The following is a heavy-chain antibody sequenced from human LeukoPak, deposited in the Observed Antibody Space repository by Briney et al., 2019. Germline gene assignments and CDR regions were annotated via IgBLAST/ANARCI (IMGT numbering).Heavy chain of an antibody. CDR3: ARGRIRRTYFDY. D-gene: IGHD1-14*01. J-gene: IGHJ4*02. Sequence: SETLSLTCAVYGGSFSGYYWSWIRQHRGKGLEWIGEINHSGSTNYNPSLKSRVTISVDTSKNQFSLKLSSVTAADTAVYYCARGRIRRTYFDYWGQGALVTVSS. V-gene: IGHV4-34*01. CDR1: GGSFSGYY. CDR2: INHSGST.